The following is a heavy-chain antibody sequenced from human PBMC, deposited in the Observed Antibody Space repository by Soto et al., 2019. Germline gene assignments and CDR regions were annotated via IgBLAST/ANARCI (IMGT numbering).Heavy chain of an antibody. V-gene: IGHV3-64*01. J-gene: IGHJ3*02. CDR3: ARDSGYDGDAFDI. CDR2: ISSNGGST. Sequence: GGSLRLSCAASGFTFSSYAMHWVRQAPGKGLEYVSAISSNGGSTYYANSVKGRFTISRDNSKNTLYLQMGSLRAEDMAVYYCARDSGYDGDAFDIWGQGTMVTVSS. CDR1: GFTFSSYA. D-gene: IGHD5-12*01.